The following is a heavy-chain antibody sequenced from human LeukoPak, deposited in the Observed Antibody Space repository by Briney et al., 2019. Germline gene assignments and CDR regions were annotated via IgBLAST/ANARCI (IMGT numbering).Heavy chain of an antibody. CDR3: ARLGKGIPATAHPFDY. CDR2: IYPGDSDT. D-gene: IGHD2-21*01. J-gene: IGHJ4*02. CDR1: GYSFTSYW. Sequence: GESLKISCKGSGYSFTSYWIGWVRQMPGKGLEWMGIIYPGDSDTRYSPSFQGQATISADKSISTAYLQWSSLKASDTAMYYCARLGKGIPATAHPFDYWGQGTLVTVSS. V-gene: IGHV5-51*01.